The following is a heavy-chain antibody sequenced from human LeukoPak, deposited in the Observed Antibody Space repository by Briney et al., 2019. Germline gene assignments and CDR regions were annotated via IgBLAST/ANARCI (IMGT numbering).Heavy chain of an antibody. CDR1: GYNFVNYG. CDR3: ARGPYYDILTGYYYYYYMDV. Sequence: GASVKVPRKTSGYNFVNYGVSWVRQAPGQGLEWMGWISAVNGDANSAHKFRGRLSMTMDTSTSTAYMELRSLRSEDTAVYYCARGPYYDILTGYYYYYYMDVWGKGTTVTVSS. J-gene: IGHJ6*03. CDR2: ISAVNGDA. V-gene: IGHV1-18*01. D-gene: IGHD3-9*01.